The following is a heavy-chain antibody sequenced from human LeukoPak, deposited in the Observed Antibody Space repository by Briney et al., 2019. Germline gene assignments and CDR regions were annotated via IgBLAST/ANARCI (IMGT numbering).Heavy chain of an antibody. V-gene: IGHV4-34*01. J-gene: IGHJ4*02. Sequence: PSETLSLTCAVYGGSFSGYYWSWIRQPPGKGLEWIGEINHSGSTNYNPSLKSRVTISVDTSKNQFSLKLSSVTAADTAVYYCARRWIVGDTLEWGQGTLVTVSS. CDR3: ARRWIVGDTLE. D-gene: IGHD1-26*01. CDR1: GGSFSGYY. CDR2: INHSGST.